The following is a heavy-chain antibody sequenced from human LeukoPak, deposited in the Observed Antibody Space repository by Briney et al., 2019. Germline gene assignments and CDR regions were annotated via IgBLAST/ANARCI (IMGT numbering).Heavy chain of an antibody. J-gene: IGHJ4*02. V-gene: IGHV3-30-3*01. Sequence: GGSLRLSCAASGFTVSSNYMSWVRQAPGKGLEWVAVISYDGSNKYYADSVKGRFTISRDNSKNTLYLQMNSLRAEDTAVYYCARAPRHYDSSGYYYAVLCYFDYWGQGTLVTVSS. CDR3: ARAPRHYDSSGYYYAVLCYFDY. CDR2: ISYDGSNK. D-gene: IGHD3-22*01. CDR1: GFTVSSNY.